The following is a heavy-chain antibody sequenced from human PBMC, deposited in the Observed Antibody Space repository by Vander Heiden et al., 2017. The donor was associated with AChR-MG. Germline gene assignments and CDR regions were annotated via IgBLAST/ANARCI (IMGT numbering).Heavy chain of an antibody. Sequence: EVQLVESGGGFIQPGGSLRLSCAVSGFSVNNNYINWVRQAPGKGLEWVSVIYGDIDPFHADSVKGSFTVSADKSKNIVFLQMDHLTTRDTGIYYCARAGFSAWSSGALDSWGLGTLGNVSS. CDR1: GFSVNNNY. CDR3: ARAGFSAWSSGALDS. V-gene: IGHV3-53*01. CDR2: IYGDIDP. J-gene: IGHJ4*02. D-gene: IGHD6-19*01.